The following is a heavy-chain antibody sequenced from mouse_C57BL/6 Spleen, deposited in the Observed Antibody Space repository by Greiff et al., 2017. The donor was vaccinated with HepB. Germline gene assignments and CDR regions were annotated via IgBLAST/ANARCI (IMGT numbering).Heavy chain of an antibody. Sequence: VKLQESGAELARPGASVKMSCKASGYTFTSYTMHWVKQRPGQGLEWIGYINPSSGYTKYNQKFKDKATLTADKSSSTAYMQLSSLTSEDSAVYYCAREGRNYYGSSYVGYFDVWGTGTTVTVSS. D-gene: IGHD1-1*01. J-gene: IGHJ1*03. CDR2: INPSSGYT. CDR3: AREGRNYYGSSYVGYFDV. V-gene: IGHV1-4*01. CDR1: GYTFTSYT.